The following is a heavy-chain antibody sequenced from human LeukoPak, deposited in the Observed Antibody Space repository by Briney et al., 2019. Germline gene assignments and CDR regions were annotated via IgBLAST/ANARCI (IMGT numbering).Heavy chain of an antibody. D-gene: IGHD3-10*01. CDR2: TYYSGST. CDR1: GGSISSYY. Sequence: SETLSLTCTVSGGSISSYYWSWIRQPPGKGLEWIGYTYYSGSTNYNPSLRSRVTISVDTSKNQFSLKLSSVTAADTAVYYCARETAPLRGDYYSYYMDVWGKGTTVAVSS. J-gene: IGHJ6*03. V-gene: IGHV4-59*01. CDR3: ARETAPLRGDYYSYYMDV.